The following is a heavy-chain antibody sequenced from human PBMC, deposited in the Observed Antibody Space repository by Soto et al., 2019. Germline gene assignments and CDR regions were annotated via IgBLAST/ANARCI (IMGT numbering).Heavy chain of an antibody. D-gene: IGHD2-2*01. J-gene: IGHJ6*03. CDR2: ISAYNGNT. CDR3: ARDGNIVVARGYMDV. V-gene: IGHV1-18*01. Sequence: QVPLVQSGAEVKKPGASVKVSCKASGYTFTSYGISWVRQAPGQGLEWMGWISAYNGNTNYAQKLQGRVTMTTDTSTSTAYMELRSMRSDDTAVYYCARDGNIVVARGYMDVWGKGTKVTVSS. CDR1: GYTFTSYG.